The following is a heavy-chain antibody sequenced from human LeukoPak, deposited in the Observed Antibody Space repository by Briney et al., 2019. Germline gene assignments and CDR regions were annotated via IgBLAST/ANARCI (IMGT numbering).Heavy chain of an antibody. CDR1: GGSISSYY. Sequence: SETLSLTCTVSGGSISSYYWSWIRQPPGKGLEWIGYIYYSGSTNYNPSLKSRVTISVDTSKNQFSLKLSSVTAADTAVYYCARAHDSSGYYYDVGMAFDIWGQETMVTVSS. CDR2: IYYSGST. CDR3: ARAHDSSGYYYDVGMAFDI. D-gene: IGHD3-22*01. V-gene: IGHV4-59*01. J-gene: IGHJ3*02.